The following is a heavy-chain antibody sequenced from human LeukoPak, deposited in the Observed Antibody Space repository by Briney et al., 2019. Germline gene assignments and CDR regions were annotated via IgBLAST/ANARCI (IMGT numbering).Heavy chain of an antibody. Sequence: YPGGSLRLSCAASGFTVSSNYMSWVRQAPGKGLEWVSVIYSGGSTYYADSVKGRFTISRDNSENTLYLQMNSLRAEDTAVYYCGPSGSRSGYYLDYWGQGTLVTVSS. D-gene: IGHD3-22*01. V-gene: IGHV3-53*01. J-gene: IGHJ4*02. CDR3: GPSGSRSGYYLDY. CDR1: GFTVSSNY. CDR2: IYSGGST.